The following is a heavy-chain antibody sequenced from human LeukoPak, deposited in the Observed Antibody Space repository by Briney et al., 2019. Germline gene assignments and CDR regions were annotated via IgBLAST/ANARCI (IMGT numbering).Heavy chain of an antibody. V-gene: IGHV1-2*02. Sequence: GASVKVSCKASGYTFTFYYMHWVRHAPGQGLEWMGWINPNSGGTNYAQKFQGRVTMTRDTSISTAYMELSRLRSDDTAVYYCARDNGSGSYLFDYWGQEPWSPSPQ. D-gene: IGHD3-10*01. CDR3: ARDNGSGSYLFDY. CDR2: INPNSGGT. CDR1: GYTFTFYY. J-gene: IGHJ4*01.